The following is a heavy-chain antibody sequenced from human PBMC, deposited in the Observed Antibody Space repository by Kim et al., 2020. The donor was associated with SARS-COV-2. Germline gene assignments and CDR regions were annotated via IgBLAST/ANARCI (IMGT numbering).Heavy chain of an antibody. Sequence: SETLSLTCAVYGGSFSGYYWSWIRQPPGKGLEWIGEINHSGSTNYNPSLKSRVTISVDTSKNQFSLKLSSVTAADTAVYYCARGSLHYDFWSGYRRLAAVPYYFDYWGQGTLVTVSS. D-gene: IGHD3-3*01. CDR3: ARGSLHYDFWSGYRRLAAVPYYFDY. V-gene: IGHV4-34*01. CDR1: GGSFSGYY. J-gene: IGHJ4*02. CDR2: INHSGST.